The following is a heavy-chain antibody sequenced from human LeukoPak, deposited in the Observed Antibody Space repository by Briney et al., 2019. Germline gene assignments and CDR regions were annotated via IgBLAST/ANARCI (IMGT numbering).Heavy chain of an antibody. D-gene: IGHD3-9*01. V-gene: IGHV3-74*01. CDR2: INSDGSST. J-gene: IGHJ3*02. Sequence: GGSLRLSCAASGFTFSSYWMHWVRQAPGKGLVWVSRINSDGSSTNYADSVKGRFTISRDNSKNTLYLQMNSLRAEDTAVYYCARDLTYYDILTGYNAFDIWGQGTMVTVSS. CDR1: GFTFSSYW. CDR3: ARDLTYYDILTGYNAFDI.